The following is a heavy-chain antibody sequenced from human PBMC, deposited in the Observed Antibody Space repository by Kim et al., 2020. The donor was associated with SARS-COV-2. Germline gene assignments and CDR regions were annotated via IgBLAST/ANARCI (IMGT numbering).Heavy chain of an antibody. D-gene: IGHD6-6*01. J-gene: IGHJ5*02. V-gene: IGHV4-31*03. CDR2: IYYSGST. CDR3: ARVSSSKGTYAYNWFDP. CDR1: GGSISSGGYY. Sequence: SETLSLTCTVSGGSISSGGYYWSWIRQHPGKGLEWIGYIYYSGSTYYNPSLKSRVTISVDTSKNQFSLKLSSVTAADTAMYYCARVSSSKGTYAYNWFDPWGQGTLVTVSS.